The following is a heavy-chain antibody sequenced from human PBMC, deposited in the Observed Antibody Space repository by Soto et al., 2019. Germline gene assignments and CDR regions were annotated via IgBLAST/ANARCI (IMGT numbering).Heavy chain of an antibody. Sequence: QVPLVQSGAEVKKPGASVKGSCKASGYTFTSYGISWVRQAPGQGLEWMGWISAYNGNTNYAQKLQGRVTMTTDTSTSTAYMELTSLSSDDTAVYYCASLERYIWFGGSYGMGVWGQGTTVTVSS. CDR1: GYTFTSYG. V-gene: IGHV1-18*01. J-gene: IGHJ6*02. CDR2: ISAYNGNT. D-gene: IGHD3-10*01. CDR3: ASLERYIWFGGSYGMGV.